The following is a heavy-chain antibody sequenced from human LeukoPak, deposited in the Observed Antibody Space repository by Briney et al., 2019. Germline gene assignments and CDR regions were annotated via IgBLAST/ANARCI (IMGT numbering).Heavy chain of an antibody. D-gene: IGHD3-22*01. Sequence: GESLKISCRGSGYSFTDHWIGWVRQMPGKGLEWLGVIYPGDSDTKYSPSFRGQVTISADKSISTAYLQWRSLKASDTAMYYCARQFSSGYYHDFDYWGQGTLVTVSS. J-gene: IGHJ4*02. V-gene: IGHV5-51*01. CDR1: GYSFTDHW. CDR3: ARQFSSGYYHDFDY. CDR2: IYPGDSDT.